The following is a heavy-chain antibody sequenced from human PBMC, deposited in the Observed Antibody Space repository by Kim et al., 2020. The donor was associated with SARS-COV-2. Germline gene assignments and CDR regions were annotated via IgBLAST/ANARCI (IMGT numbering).Heavy chain of an antibody. CDR3: ASVYYDILTGSGYWFDP. Sequence: SETLSLICTVSGGSISSSSYYWGWIRQPPGKGLEWIGSIYYSGSTYYNPSLKSRVTISVDTSKNQFSLKLSSVTAADTAVYYCASVYYDILTGSGYWFDPWGQGTLVTVSS. V-gene: IGHV4-39*07. D-gene: IGHD3-9*01. J-gene: IGHJ5*02. CDR2: IYYSGST. CDR1: GGSISSSSYY.